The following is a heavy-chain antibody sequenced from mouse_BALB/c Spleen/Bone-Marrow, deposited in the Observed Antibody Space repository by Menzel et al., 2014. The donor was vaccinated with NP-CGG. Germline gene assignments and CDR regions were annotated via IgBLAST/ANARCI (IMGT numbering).Heavy chain of an antibody. CDR3: AAGFAY. Sequence: VQLQQSGAELVKPGASVKLSCTASGFNITDSYMHWVKQRPEQGLEWIGRIDPANGNTKYDPKFQGKATITADTSSNTPYLQLSNLTAEYSADYYCAAGFAYWGQGTLVTVSA. J-gene: IGHJ3*01. CDR1: GFNITDSY. CDR2: IDPANGNT. V-gene: IGHV14-3*02.